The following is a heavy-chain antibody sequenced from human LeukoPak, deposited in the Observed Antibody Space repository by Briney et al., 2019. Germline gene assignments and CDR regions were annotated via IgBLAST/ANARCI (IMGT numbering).Heavy chain of an antibody. V-gene: IGHV3-23*01. D-gene: IGHD6-19*01. CDR3: AKDQRSIAVAGYFDY. CDR1: GFTFSNYA. Sequence: GGTLRLSCAASGFTFSNYAMSWVRQAPGKGLEWVSGISYSGGSTYYADSVKGRFTISRDNSKNTLYLQMNSLRAEDTAVYYCAKDQRSIAVAGYFDYWGQGTLVSVSS. J-gene: IGHJ4*02. CDR2: ISYSGGST.